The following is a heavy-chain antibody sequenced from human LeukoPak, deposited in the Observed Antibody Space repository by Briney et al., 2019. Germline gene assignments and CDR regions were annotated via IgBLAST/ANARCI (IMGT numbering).Heavy chain of an antibody. Sequence: GGSLRLSCAASGFTFDDYAMHWVRQAPGKGLEYVSAINGDGGRTYYADSVKGRFTISRDNSKNTLYLQMGSLRAEDMAVYYCAVRSWELSYFAYWGQGTLVTVSS. CDR2: INGDGGRT. CDR3: AVRSWELSYFAY. CDR1: GFTFDDYA. J-gene: IGHJ4*02. V-gene: IGHV3-64*02. D-gene: IGHD1-26*01.